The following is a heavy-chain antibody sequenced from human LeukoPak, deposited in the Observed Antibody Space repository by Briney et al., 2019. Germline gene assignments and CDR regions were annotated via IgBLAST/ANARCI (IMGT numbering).Heavy chain of an antibody. Sequence: QSGGSLRLSCAASGFTFSSYSMNWVRQAPGKGLEWVSYISSSSSTIYYADSVKGRFTISRDNAKNSLYLQMNSLRDEDTAVYYCARVKGMVYVENWFDPWGQGTLVTVSS. J-gene: IGHJ5*02. CDR1: GFTFSSYS. CDR3: ARVKGMVYVENWFDP. D-gene: IGHD2-8*01. V-gene: IGHV3-48*02. CDR2: ISSSSSTI.